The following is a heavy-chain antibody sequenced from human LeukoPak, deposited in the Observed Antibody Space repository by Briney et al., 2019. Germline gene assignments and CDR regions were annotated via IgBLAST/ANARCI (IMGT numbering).Heavy chain of an antibody. CDR1: GGSISSYY. Sequence: KPSETLSLTCSVYGGSISSYYWSCIRQPPGKGLEWIGYIYYSGSTKYNPSLKSRVTISVDTSKNQFSLKLTSVAAADTAVYYCARSGVRRSTLVRGPIEYFDYWGQGTLVTVSS. D-gene: IGHD3-10*01. J-gene: IGHJ4*02. CDR2: IYYSGST. CDR3: ARSGVRRSTLVRGPIEYFDY. V-gene: IGHV4-59*01.